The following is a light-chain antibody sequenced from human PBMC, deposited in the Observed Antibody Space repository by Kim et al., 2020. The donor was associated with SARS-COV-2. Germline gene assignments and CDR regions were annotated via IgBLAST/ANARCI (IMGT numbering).Light chain of an antibody. Sequence: VGDRVTRTCRGGQDISNYLVWFYQKPGKAPKSLIYAASSLQRGVPSWFSGSRSGTDFTLTISSLQPADFATYYCQQYNNYPPTFGPGTKVDIK. CDR1: QDISNY. CDR2: AAS. J-gene: IGKJ1*01. V-gene: IGKV1-16*01. CDR3: QQYNNYPPT.